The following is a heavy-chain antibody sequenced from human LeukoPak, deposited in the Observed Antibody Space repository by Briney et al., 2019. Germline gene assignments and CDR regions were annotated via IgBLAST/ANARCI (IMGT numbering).Heavy chain of an antibody. J-gene: IGHJ4*02. CDR1: GGSISSGGYY. V-gene: IGHV4-30-2*01. Sequence: TLSLTCTVSGGSISSGGYYWSWIRQPPGKGLEWIGYIYHSGSTYYNPSLKSRVTISVDRSKNQFSLKLSSVTAADTAVYYCAREGYSSSSGFDYWGQGTLVTVSS. CDR2: IYHSGST. CDR3: AREGYSSSSGFDY. D-gene: IGHD6-6*01.